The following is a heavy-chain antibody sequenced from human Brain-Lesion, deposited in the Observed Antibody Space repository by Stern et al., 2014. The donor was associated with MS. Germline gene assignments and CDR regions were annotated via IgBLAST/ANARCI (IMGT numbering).Heavy chain of an antibody. CDR2: IFARGTTK. J-gene: IGHJ5*02. D-gene: IGHD3-10*01. V-gene: IGHV3-30*18. CDR3: AKDRDDGFSSGHKKGINA. Sequence: QVQLVQSGGGVVQPGRSLSLSCEVSGFNFRTFGMNWVRQAPGKGLEGVSTIFARGTTKRYADSVEGRFTISRDNSKNTLHLQMNSLRPEDTAMYYCAKDRDDGFSSGHKKGINAWGLGTMVTVSS. CDR1: GFNFRTFG.